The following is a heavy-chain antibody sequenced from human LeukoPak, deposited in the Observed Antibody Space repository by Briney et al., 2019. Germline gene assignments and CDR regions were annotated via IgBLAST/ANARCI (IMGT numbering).Heavy chain of an antibody. CDR1: GFILCDYW. Sequence: GGSLRLSCVASGFILCDYWMSWVRQAPGKGLECVANIKQDGSEKYYVDSVKGRFTISRDNAKNSLYLQMNSLRAEDTAVYYCARESSYFDYWGQGTLVTVSS. V-gene: IGHV3-7*01. J-gene: IGHJ4*02. D-gene: IGHD2-2*01. CDR2: IKQDGSEK. CDR3: ARESSYFDY.